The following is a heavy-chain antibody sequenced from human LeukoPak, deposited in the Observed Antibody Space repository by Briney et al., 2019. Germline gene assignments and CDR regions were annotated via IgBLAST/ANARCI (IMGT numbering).Heavy chain of an antibody. CDR1: GGSISSSSYY. CDR2: IYYSGST. V-gene: IGHV4-39*01. CDR3: ARGLNDSWTGENY. J-gene: IGHJ4*02. Sequence: SETLSLTCTVSGGSISSSSYYWGWIRQPPGKGLEWIGSIYYSGSTYYNPSLKSRVTISVDTSKNQFSLKLSSVTAADTAVYYCARGLNDSWTGENYWGQGTLVTVSS. D-gene: IGHD3-3*01.